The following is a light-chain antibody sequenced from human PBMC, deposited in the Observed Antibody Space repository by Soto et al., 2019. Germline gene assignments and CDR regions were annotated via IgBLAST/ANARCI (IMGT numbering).Light chain of an antibody. J-gene: IGLJ3*02. CDR3: SSYTSSSTLLV. CDR2: EVS. V-gene: IGLV2-14*01. CDR1: SSDVGGYNY. Sequence: QSALTQPASVSGSPGQSITISCTGTSSDVGGYNYVSWYQQHPGKAPKLMIYEVSNRPSGVSNRFSGSKSGNTASLTISGLPAEDEGDYYCSSYTSSSTLLVFGGGTKLTVL.